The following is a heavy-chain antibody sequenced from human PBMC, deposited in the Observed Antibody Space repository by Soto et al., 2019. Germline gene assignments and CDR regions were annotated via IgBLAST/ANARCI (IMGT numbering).Heavy chain of an antibody. V-gene: IGHV3-15*07. D-gene: IGHD1-7*01. CDR2: IKSKTDCGTT. J-gene: IGHJ4*02. CDR1: GFTFSNAW. Sequence: GGSLRLSCAASGFTFSNAWMNWVRQAPGKGLEWVGRIKSKTDCGTTDYAAPVKGRFTISRDDSKNTLYLQMNSLKTEDTAVYYCTTARYNWNYPDYWGQGTLVTVSS. CDR3: TTARYNWNYPDY.